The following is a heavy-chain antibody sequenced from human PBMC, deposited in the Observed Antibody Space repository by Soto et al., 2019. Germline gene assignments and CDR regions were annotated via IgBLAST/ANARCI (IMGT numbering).Heavy chain of an antibody. J-gene: IGHJ3*02. CDR3: ARDADFLTGAVVFDI. CDR2: ISSSSSYT. CDR1: GFTFSDYY. V-gene: IGHV3-11*05. Sequence: PGGSLRLSCAASGFTFSDYYMSWIRQAPGKGLEWVSYISSSSSYTNYADSVKGRFAISRDNAKNSLYLQMNSLRAEDTAVYYCARDADFLTGAVVFDIGGKGTRVTV. D-gene: IGHD3-9*01.